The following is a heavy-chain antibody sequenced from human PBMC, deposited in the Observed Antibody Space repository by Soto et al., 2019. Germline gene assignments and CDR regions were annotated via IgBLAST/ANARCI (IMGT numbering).Heavy chain of an antibody. CDR1: GFTFSSYA. D-gene: IGHD3-3*01. J-gene: IGHJ4*02. CDR2: ISSNGGST. V-gene: IGHV3-64*01. CDR3: ASCTRSGYYRWTFDY. Sequence: GGSLRLSCAASGFTFSSYAMHWVRQAPGKGLEYVSAISSNGGSTYYANSVKGRFTISRDNSKNTLYLQMGSLRAEDMAVYYCASCTRSGYYRWTFDYWGQGTLVTVSS.